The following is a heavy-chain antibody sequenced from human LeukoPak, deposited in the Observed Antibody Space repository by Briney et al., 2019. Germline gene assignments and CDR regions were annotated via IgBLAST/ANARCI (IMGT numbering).Heavy chain of an antibody. J-gene: IGHJ5*02. CDR2: ISGSGGST. CDR1: GFTFGDYA. Sequence: GGSLRLSCTASGFTFGDYAMSWVRQAPGKGLEWVSAISGSGGSTYYADSVKGRFTISRDNSKNTLYLQMNSLRAEDTAVYYCAKGSGSYYWFDPWGQGTLVTVSS. D-gene: IGHD3-10*01. V-gene: IGHV3-23*01. CDR3: AKGSGSYYWFDP.